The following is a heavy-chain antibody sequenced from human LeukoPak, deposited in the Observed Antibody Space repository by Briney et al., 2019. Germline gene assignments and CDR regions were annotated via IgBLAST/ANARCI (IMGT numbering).Heavy chain of an antibody. Sequence: SETLSLTCAVSGGPFSGYFWSWIRQASGKGLEWIGAIHNSGTTTYNPSLNSRVTISEDTSKNQFYLNLSSVTAADTAVYYCARRYYYNLGSFPFDFWGQGTLVTVSS. CDR1: GGPFSGYF. J-gene: IGHJ4*01. D-gene: IGHD3-10*01. CDR2: IHNSGTT. V-gene: IGHV4-34*01. CDR3: ARRYYYNLGSFPFDF.